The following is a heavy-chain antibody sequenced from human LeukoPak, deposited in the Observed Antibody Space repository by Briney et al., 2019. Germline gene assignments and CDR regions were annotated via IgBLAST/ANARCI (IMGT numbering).Heavy chain of an antibody. CDR3: ARDFRAGGVTSKAFDI. J-gene: IGHJ3*02. V-gene: IGHV3-30*04. D-gene: IGHD3-16*01. Sequence: GGSLRLSCAASGFTFSNYAIHWVCQAPGKGLEWVAVISYDGSNKYYADSVKGRFTISRDNSKNTLYLRMNSLRAEDTAVYYCARDFRAGGVTSKAFDIWGQGTMVTVSS. CDR2: ISYDGSNK. CDR1: GFTFSNYA.